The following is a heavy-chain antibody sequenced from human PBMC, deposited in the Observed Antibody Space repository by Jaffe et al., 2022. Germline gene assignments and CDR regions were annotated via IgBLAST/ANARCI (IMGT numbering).Heavy chain of an antibody. CDR1: GGSISSSSYY. D-gene: IGHD1-7*01. CDR3: ARLGPQIATTLYFDY. J-gene: IGHJ4*02. Sequence: QLQLQESDPGLVKPSETLSLTCTVSGGSISSSSYYWGWIRQAPGKGLEWIGIIYYSVSTYYNPSLKSRVTISVDTSKNQFSLKLSSVAAADTALYYCARLGPQIATTLYFDYWGQGTLVTVSS. CDR2: IYYSVST. V-gene: IGHV4-39*01.